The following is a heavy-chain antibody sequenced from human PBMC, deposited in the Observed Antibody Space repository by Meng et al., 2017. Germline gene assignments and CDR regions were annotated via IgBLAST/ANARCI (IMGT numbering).Heavy chain of an antibody. V-gene: IGHV6-1*01. CDR1: GDSVSSNSAA. CDR3: ARGVVYAISYFDY. D-gene: IGHD2-8*02. CDR2: TYYRSKWYN. Sequence: QVQPQHAGPGLVKPSQTLSLTCAISGDSVSSNSAAWNWIRQSSSRGLEWLGRTYYRSKWYNDYAVSVKSRITINPDTSKNQFSLQLNSVTPEDTAVYYCARGVVYAISYFDYWGQGTLVTVSS. J-gene: IGHJ4*02.